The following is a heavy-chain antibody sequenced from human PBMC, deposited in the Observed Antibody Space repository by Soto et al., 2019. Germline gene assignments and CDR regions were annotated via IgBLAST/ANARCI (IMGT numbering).Heavy chain of an antibody. Sequence: SVQVSCKASGFTFTSSAVQWVRQARGQRLEWIGWIVVGSGNTNYAQKFQERVTITRDMSTSTAYMKLSSLRSEDTAVYYCAASRDGYNLDYWGQGTLVTVSS. V-gene: IGHV1-58*01. J-gene: IGHJ4*02. CDR1: GFTFTSSA. CDR3: AASRDGYNLDY. CDR2: IVVGSGNT. D-gene: IGHD5-12*01.